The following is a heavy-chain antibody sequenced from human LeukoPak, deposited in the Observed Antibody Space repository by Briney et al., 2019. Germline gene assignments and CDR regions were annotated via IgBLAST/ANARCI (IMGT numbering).Heavy chain of an antibody. CDR3: ARHESGVEMAVDY. J-gene: IGHJ4*02. CDR2: IYYSGST. D-gene: IGHD5-24*01. CDR1: GGSISSSSYY. V-gene: IGHV4-39*01. Sequence: ASETLSLTCTVSGGSISSSSYYWGWIRQPPGKGLEWIGSIYYSGSTYYNPSIKSRVTISVDTSKNQFSLKLSSVTAADTAVYYCARHESGVEMAVDYWGQGTLVTVSS.